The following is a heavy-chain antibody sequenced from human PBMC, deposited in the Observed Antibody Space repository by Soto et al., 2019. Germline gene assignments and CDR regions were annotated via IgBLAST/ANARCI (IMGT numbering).Heavy chain of an antibody. D-gene: IGHD3-22*01. J-gene: IGHJ4*02. CDR1: GLTFNSSA. V-gene: IGHV1-58*01. Sequence: GASAKVSCKASGLTFNSSAVQWVRQARGQRLEWIGWIVVGSGNTNYAQKFQERVTITRDMSTSTAYMELSSLRSEDTAVYYCAAVPYSYYYDSSGYKVPYFDYWGQGTLVTVSS. CDR2: IVVGSGNT. CDR3: AAVPYSYYYDSSGYKVPYFDY.